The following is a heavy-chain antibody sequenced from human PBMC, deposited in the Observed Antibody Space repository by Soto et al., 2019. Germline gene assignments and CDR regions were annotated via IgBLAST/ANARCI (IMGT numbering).Heavy chain of an antibody. CDR2: IFPSGDS. Sequence: QVLLQESGPGLVKPSETLSLTCTVSGGSISSLYWAWIRQPAGKGLEWIGRIFPSGDSNYNPSLTSRVSMSLDTSKNQFSLMVSSVTAADTAVYYCARASRCKSEYECFAWLDFWGQGILVTVSS. CDR3: ARASRCKSEYECFAWLDF. D-gene: IGHD6-6*01. J-gene: IGHJ4*02. V-gene: IGHV4-4*07. CDR1: GGSISSLY.